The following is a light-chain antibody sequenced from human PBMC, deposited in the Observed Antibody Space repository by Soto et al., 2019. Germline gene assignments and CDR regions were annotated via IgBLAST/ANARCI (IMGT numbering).Light chain of an antibody. V-gene: IGKV4-1*01. CDR2: WAS. CDR3: QQSYSTPVS. J-gene: IGKJ5*01. Sequence: DIVMTQSPDSLAVSLGDRTTINCRSSQSVLSSSNNENYLAWYQQKPGQAPKLLIYWASTRESGVPDRFIGNESGTDFTLPISSLQADDVAVCYCQQSYSTPVSFGQGTRLEIK. CDR1: QSVLSSSNNENY.